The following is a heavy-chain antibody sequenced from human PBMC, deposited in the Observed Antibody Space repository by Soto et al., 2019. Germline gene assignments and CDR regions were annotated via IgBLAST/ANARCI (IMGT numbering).Heavy chain of an antibody. V-gene: IGHV3-9*01. D-gene: IGHD6-6*01. CDR3: AKGDSIAAPPGY. CDR1: GFTFDDYA. CDR2: ISWNSGRI. J-gene: IGHJ4*02. Sequence: GGSLRLSCAASGFTFDDYAMHWVRQAPGKDLEWVSGISWNSGRIGYADSVKGRFTISRDNAKNSLYLQMNSLRAEDTAFYYCAKGDSIAAPPGYWGQGTLVTVSS.